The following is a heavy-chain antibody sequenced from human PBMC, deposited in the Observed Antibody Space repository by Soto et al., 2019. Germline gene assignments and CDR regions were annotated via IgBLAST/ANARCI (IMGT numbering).Heavy chain of an antibody. Sequence: GGSLRLSCAASGFTFSSYWMHWVRQAPGKGLVWVSRINSDGSSTSYADSVKGRFTISRDNAKNTLYLQMNSLRAEDTAVYYCARDPVQYDFWSGSLYTRGFDPWGQGTLVTVSS. V-gene: IGHV3-74*01. D-gene: IGHD3-3*01. J-gene: IGHJ5*02. CDR3: ARDPVQYDFWSGSLYTRGFDP. CDR2: INSDGSST. CDR1: GFTFSSYW.